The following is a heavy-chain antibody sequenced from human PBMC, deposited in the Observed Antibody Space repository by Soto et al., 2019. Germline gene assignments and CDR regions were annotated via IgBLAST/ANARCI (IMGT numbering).Heavy chain of an antibody. CDR1: GFTFSSYE. V-gene: IGHV3-48*03. D-gene: IGHD2-2*01. CDR3: ARDGPPLLGYCSSTSCKSAKSYYYYGMDV. CDR2: ISSSGSTI. J-gene: IGHJ6*02. Sequence: RRLSCAASGFTFSSYEMNWVRQAPGKGLEWVSYISSSGSTIYYADSVEGRFTISRDNAKNSLYLQMNSLRAEDTAVYYCARDGPPLLGYCSSTSCKSAKSYYYYGMDVWGQGTTVTVSS.